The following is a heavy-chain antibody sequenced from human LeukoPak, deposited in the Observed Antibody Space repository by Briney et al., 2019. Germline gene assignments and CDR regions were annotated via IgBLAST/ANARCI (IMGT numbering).Heavy chain of an antibody. Sequence: ASVKVSCEASGYTFTSYDINWVRQATGQGLEWMGWMNPNSGNTGYAQKFQGRVTMTRNTSISTAYMELSSLRSEDTAVYYCARGRIVKSKKSDFDYWGQGTLVTVSS. V-gene: IGHV1-8*01. J-gene: IGHJ4*02. CDR2: MNPNSGNT. D-gene: IGHD3-22*01. CDR1: GYTFTSYD. CDR3: ARGRIVKSKKSDFDY.